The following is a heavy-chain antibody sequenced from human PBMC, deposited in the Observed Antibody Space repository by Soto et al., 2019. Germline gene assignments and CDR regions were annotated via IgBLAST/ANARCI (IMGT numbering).Heavy chain of an antibody. V-gene: IGHV3-30*18. CDR3: AKDVSHNFDY. CDR2: MSYDGSNE. Sequence: QVQLVESGGGVVQPGRSLRLYCAASGVTFSHYAMHWVRQAPGKGLEWVALMSYDGSNEYYADSVKGRFTISRDNSKNTLYLQMNSLRAEDTAVYYCAKDVSHNFDYWGQGTLVTVSS. CDR1: GVTFSHYA. J-gene: IGHJ4*02.